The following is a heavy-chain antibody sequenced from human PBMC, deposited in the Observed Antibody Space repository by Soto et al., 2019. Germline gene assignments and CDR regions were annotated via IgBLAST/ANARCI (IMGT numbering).Heavy chain of an antibody. CDR3: VKGIVGATSGNWFDP. J-gene: IGHJ5*02. D-gene: IGHD1-26*01. Sequence: PRGSLRLSCSASGFTFSSYAMHWVRQAPGKGLEYVSAISSNGGSTYYADSVKGRFTISRDNSKNTLYLQMSSLRAEDTAVYYCVKGIVGATSGNWFDPWGQGTLVTVSS. CDR2: ISSNGGST. CDR1: GFTFSSYA. V-gene: IGHV3-64D*06.